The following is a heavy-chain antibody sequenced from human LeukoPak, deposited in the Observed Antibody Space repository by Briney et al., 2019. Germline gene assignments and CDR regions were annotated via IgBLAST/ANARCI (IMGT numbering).Heavy chain of an antibody. Sequence: PGGSLRLSCAASGFTFSLYWMTWVRQSPGKGLEWVADINPDGGQKYSVDSVKGRFTISRDNAKNSLFLQMNSLRAEDTAVYYCVRQMIRFWFDPWGQGTQVTVSS. D-gene: IGHD3-16*01. CDR3: VRQMIRFWFDP. CDR1: GFTFSLYW. J-gene: IGHJ5*02. V-gene: IGHV3-7*01. CDR2: INPDGGQK.